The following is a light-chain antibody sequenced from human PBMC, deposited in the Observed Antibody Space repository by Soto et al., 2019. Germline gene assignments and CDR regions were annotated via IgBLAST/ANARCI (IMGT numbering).Light chain of an antibody. CDR3: MQALQTPRT. V-gene: IGKV2-28*01. Sequence: DLVMTQSPLSLPVTPGEPASISCRSSQSLLHSNGYTFLDWYLQKPGQSPQLLIYMGSNRASGVPGRFSGSGSGTDFTLKISRVEAEDVGVYYCMQALQTPRTFGQGTKVEIK. J-gene: IGKJ1*01. CDR2: MGS. CDR1: QSLLHSNGYTF.